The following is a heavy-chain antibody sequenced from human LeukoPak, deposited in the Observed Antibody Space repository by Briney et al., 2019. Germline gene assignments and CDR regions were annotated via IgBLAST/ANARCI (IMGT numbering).Heavy chain of an antibody. CDR2: ISSSSSYR. D-gene: IGHD1-26*01. J-gene: IGHJ4*02. V-gene: IGHV3-21*01. CDR3: ARDGSGSYEYYFDY. CDR1: GFTFSSYR. Sequence: GGSLRLSCAASGFTFSSYRMNWVRQAPGKGLEWVSSISSSSSYRYYADSVKGRFTISRDNAKNSLYLQMNSLRAEDTAVYYCARDGSGSYEYYFDYWGQGTLVTVSS.